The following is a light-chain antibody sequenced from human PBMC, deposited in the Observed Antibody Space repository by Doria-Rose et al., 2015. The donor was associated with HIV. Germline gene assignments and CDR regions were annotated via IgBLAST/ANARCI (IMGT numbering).Light chain of an antibody. V-gene: IGKV3-20*01. CDR2: GAS. J-gene: IGKJ1*01. CDR1: QRVTSNY. CDR3: QQFASSPPT. Sequence: TQSPGTLSLSPGERATLSCRASQRVTSNYLAWYHQKTGQAPKLLIYGASTRATDIPDRVSGSGSGTDFTLTITRLEPEDFAVYYCQQFASSPPTFGQGTKVEIK.